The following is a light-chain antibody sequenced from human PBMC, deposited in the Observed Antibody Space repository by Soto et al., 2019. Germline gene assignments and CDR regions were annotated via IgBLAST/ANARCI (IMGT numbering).Light chain of an antibody. CDR1: HSVLSRSDNKNY. CDR3: QQYYGAPLT. Sequence: DIVMTQSPDSLAVSLGERATLNCKTSHSVLSRSDNKNYLAWYQQKSGQPPKLLINWASTRESGVPDRFSGSGSGTDVTLTISSLQAEDVAVYYCQQYYGAPLTFGQGTKVEIK. J-gene: IGKJ1*01. V-gene: IGKV4-1*01. CDR2: WAS.